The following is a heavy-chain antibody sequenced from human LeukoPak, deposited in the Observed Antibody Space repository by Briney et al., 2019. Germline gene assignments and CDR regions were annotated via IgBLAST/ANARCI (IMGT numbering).Heavy chain of an antibody. CDR2: ISYSGST. Sequence: SETLSLTCTVSGGSISSSDYYWNWIRQPPGKGLEWIGRISYSGSTYYNPSLKSQVTMSVDTSKNQFSLELSSVTAADTAVYYCARRAIPAAGTFDPWGQGTLVTVSS. CDR1: GGSISSSDYY. D-gene: IGHD6-13*01. V-gene: IGHV4-39*01. CDR3: ARRAIPAAGTFDP. J-gene: IGHJ5*02.